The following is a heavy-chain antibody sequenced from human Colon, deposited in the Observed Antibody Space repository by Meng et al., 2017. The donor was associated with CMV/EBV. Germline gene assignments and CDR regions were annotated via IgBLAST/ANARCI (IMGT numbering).Heavy chain of an antibody. V-gene: IGHV4-39*07. CDR1: GGSISSSSYY. CDR3: ARLNNSSWYRLDH. D-gene: IGHD6-13*01. CDR2: IYYSGST. J-gene: IGHJ5*02. Sequence: SETLSLTCTVSGGSISSSSYYWGWIRQPPGKGLEWIGSIYYSGSTYYNPSLKSRVTISVDTSKNQFSLKLSSVTAADTAVYYCARLNNSSWYRLDHWGQGTLVTVSS.